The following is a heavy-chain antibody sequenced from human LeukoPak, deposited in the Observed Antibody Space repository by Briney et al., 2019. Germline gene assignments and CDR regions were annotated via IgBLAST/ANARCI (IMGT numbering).Heavy chain of an antibody. CDR1: GFTFSSYS. CDR2: IRGSGSPI. V-gene: IGHV3-48*02. CDR3: VRDPDALDF. J-gene: IGHJ4*02. Sequence: SGGSLRLSCAASGFTFSSYSMNWVRQAPGKGLEWVSYIRGSGSPIYYADSVRGRFTISRDNAKNSLYLQMNSLRDEDTAVYYCVRDPDALDFWGQGTPVTVSS.